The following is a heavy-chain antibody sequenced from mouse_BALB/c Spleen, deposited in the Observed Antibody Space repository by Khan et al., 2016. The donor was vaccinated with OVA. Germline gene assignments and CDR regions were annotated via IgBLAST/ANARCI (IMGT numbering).Heavy chain of an antibody. D-gene: IGHD3-3*01. CDR3: ARAGRWFDY. J-gene: IGHJ3*01. CDR2: ITSGGSF. V-gene: IGHV3-6*02. CDR1: GYSITSGYY. Sequence: EVELVESGPGLVKLSQSLSLTRSVTGYSITSGYYWNWIRQFPGNKLEWMGYITSGGSFNYNPSLKNRISITRDTSNNQFFLKLNSVTPEDTATYYCARAGRWFDYWGQGTLVTVSA.